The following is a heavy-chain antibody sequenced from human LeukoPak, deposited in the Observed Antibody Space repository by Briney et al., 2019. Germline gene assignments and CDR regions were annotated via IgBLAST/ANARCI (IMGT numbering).Heavy chain of an antibody. J-gene: IGHJ4*02. CDR1: GYTFTGYY. CDR2: INPNSGGT. D-gene: IGHD2-2*01. Sequence: ASVKVSCKASGYTFTGYYMHWVRQAPGQGLEWMGWINPNSGGTNYAQKFQGRVTMTRDTSISTAYMELSRLRSDDTAVYYCASGRRYCSSTSCAGGYFDYWGQGTLVTVSS. CDR3: ASGRRYCSSTSCAGGYFDY. V-gene: IGHV1-2*02.